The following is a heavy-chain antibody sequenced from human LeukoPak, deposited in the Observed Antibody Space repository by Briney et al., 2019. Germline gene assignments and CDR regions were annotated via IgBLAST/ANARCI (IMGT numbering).Heavy chain of an antibody. Sequence: GGSLRLSCAASGFTFDDYAMHWVRQAPGKGLEWVSGISWNSGSIGYADSVKGRFTISRDNAKTSLYLQMNSLRAEDTALYYCAKASSESYSIGFDYWGQGTLVTVSS. J-gene: IGHJ4*02. CDR1: GFTFDDYA. CDR3: AKASSESYSIGFDY. V-gene: IGHV3-9*01. CDR2: ISWNSGSI. D-gene: IGHD1-26*01.